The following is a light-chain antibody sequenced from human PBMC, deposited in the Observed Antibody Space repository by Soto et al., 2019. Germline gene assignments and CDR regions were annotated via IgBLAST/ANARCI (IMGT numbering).Light chain of an antibody. CDR3: QQYNDWPLT. CDR2: GAF. J-gene: IGKJ1*01. Sequence: EIVMTQSPDTLSVSPGERATLSCRASQSVSSNLAWYQQKPGQAPSLLIYGAFTRATGIPARFSGTGSGTEFTLTISSLQSEDFALDYCQQYNDWPLTFGQGTKVDI. V-gene: IGKV3-15*01. CDR1: QSVSSN.